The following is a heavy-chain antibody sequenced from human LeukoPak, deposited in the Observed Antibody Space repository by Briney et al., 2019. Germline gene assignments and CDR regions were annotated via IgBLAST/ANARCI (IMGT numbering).Heavy chain of an antibody. D-gene: IGHD5-12*01. CDR3: AREGRVSGYDFDC. J-gene: IGHJ4*02. V-gene: IGHV3-74*03. Sequence: GGSLRLSCAASGFSFSDYSMNWVRQAPGEGLEWVSRINSDGSSITYADSVKGRFTISRDNAKNTLYLQMNSLRVEDTAVYYCAREGRVSGYDFDCWGQGTLVTVSS. CDR1: GFSFSDYS. CDR2: INSDGSSI.